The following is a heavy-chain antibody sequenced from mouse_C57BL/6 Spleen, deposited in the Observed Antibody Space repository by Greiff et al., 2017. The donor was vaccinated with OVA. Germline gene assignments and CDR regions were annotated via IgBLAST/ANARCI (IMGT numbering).Heavy chain of an antibody. V-gene: IGHV1-39*01. CDR1: GYSFTDYN. CDR2: MNPNYGTT. J-gene: IGHJ3*01. CDR3: ARSGLRRPFAY. D-gene: IGHD2-4*01. Sequence: VQLQQSGPELVKPGASVKISCKASGYSFTDYNMNWVKQSNGKSLEWIGVMNPNYGTTSYKQKFTGKDTLTVDQSYSTAYMQLNSQTSVDSAVYYCARSGLRRPFAYWGQGTLVTVSA.